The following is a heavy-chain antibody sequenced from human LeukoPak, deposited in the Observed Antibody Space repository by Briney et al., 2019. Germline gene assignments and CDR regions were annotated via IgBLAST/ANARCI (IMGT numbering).Heavy chain of an antibody. D-gene: IGHD5-18*01. CDR2: ISGDGGST. Sequence: GGSLRLSCAAFAFTFDDYAMHWVRQAPGKGLEWVSLISGDGGSTYYADSVKGRFTISRDNSKNSLYLQMNSLRTEDTALYYCAKDTLRGYSYGFHNYMDVWGKGTTVTVSS. CDR1: AFTFDDYA. V-gene: IGHV3-43*02. CDR3: AKDTLRGYSYGFHNYMDV. J-gene: IGHJ6*03.